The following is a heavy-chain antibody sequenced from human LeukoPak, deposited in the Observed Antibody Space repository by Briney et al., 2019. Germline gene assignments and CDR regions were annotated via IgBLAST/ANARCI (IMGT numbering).Heavy chain of an antibody. CDR2: MNPKSGST. J-gene: IGHJ5*02. Sequence: ASVKVSCKASGYTFINCDINWVRQATGQGLEWMGWMNPKSGSTGYAQKFQGRVTMTRDTSIGSAYMELSSLRSEDTAVYYCARGPRDYDESIRYNWFDPWGQGTLVTVSS. D-gene: IGHD4-17*01. CDR3: ARGPRDYDESIRYNWFDP. CDR1: GYTFINCD. V-gene: IGHV1-8*01.